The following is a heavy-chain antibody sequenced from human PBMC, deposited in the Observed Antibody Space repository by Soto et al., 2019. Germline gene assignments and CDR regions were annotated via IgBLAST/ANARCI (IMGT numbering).Heavy chain of an antibody. CDR2: ISYDGSNK. Sequence: GGSLRLSCAASGFTFSSYAMHWVRQSPGKGLEWVAVISYDGSNKYYADSVKGRFTISRDNSKNTLYLQMNSLRAEDTAVYYCAREGVGATHFDYWGQGTLVTVSS. V-gene: IGHV3-30-3*01. CDR1: GFTFSSYA. CDR3: AREGVGATHFDY. J-gene: IGHJ4*02. D-gene: IGHD1-26*01.